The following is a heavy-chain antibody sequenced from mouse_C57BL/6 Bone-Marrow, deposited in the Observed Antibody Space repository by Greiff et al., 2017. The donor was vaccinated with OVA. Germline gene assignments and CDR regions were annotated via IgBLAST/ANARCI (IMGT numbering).Heavy chain of an antibody. Sequence: EVKLVESGGGLVQPGGSLSLSCAASGFTFTDYYMSWVRQPPGKALEWLGFIRNKANGYTTEYSASVKGRFTISRDNSQSILYLQMNALRAEDSATYYCARFITVRWDYWGQGTSVTVSS. J-gene: IGHJ4*01. CDR2: IRNKANGYTT. CDR3: ARFITVRWDY. V-gene: IGHV7-3*01. CDR1: GFTFTDYY.